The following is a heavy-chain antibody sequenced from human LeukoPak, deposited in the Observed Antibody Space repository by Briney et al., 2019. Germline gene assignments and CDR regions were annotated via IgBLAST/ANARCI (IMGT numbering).Heavy chain of an antibody. CDR3: AKDQLNRFCSGGSCSSTLDY. V-gene: IGHV3-23*01. D-gene: IGHD2-15*01. Sequence: PGGSLRLSCAASGFPFSSYGMGWVRQAPGKGLEWVSAMSGSSGSTYYADSVKGRFTISRDNSKSTLYLQMNSLRAEDTAVYYCAKDQLNRFCSGGSCSSTLDYWGQGTLVSVSS. CDR1: GFPFSSYG. CDR2: MSGSSGST. J-gene: IGHJ4*02.